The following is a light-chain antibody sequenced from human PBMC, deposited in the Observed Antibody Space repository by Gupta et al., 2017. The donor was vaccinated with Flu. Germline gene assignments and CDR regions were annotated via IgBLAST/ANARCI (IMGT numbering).Light chain of an antibody. V-gene: IGKV3-15*01. CDR2: GAS. J-gene: IGKJ1*01. Sequence: EIVMTQSPATLSVSPGERATLSCRASQSVSSNLAWYQQKPGQAPRLLIYGASTRATGIPARFSGSGSGKEFTLTSSSRQSEDFAVYYWQQDNNLNSFGQGTKVEIK. CDR1: QSVSSN. CDR3: QQDNNLNS.